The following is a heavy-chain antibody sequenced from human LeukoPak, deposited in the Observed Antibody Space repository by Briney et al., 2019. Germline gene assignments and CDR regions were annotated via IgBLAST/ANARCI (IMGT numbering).Heavy chain of an antibody. CDR2: ISWNSGSI. CDR1: GFTFDDYA. V-gene: IGHV3-9*01. Sequence: GGSLRLSCAASGFTFDDYAMHWVRQAPGKGLEWVSGISWNSGSIGYADSVKGRFTISRDNAKNSLYLQMNSLRVEDTAVYYCATAGLGSESAFDIWGQGTMVTVSS. J-gene: IGHJ3*02. D-gene: IGHD3/OR15-3a*01. CDR3: ATAGLGSESAFDI.